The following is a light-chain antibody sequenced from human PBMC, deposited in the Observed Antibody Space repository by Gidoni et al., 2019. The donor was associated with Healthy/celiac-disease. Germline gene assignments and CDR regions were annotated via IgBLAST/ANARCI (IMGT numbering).Light chain of an antibody. Sequence: DIVMTQPPDSLALSLGERATINCKSSQSVLYSSNNKNYLAWYQQKPGQPPKLLIYWASTRESGVPDRFSGSGSGTDFNLTISSLQAEDVAIYYCQQYYSTPRTFGQGTKVEIK. CDR2: WAS. V-gene: IGKV4-1*01. CDR1: QSVLYSSNNKNY. J-gene: IGKJ1*01. CDR3: QQYYSTPRT.